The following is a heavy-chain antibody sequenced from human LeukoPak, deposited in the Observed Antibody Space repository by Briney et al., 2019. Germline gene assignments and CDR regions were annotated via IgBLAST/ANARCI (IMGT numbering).Heavy chain of an antibody. Sequence: GGSLRLSCAASGFTFSSCWISWVRQAPGKGLEWVANIQQDGSEKYYVDSVKGRFTISRDNAKNSLYLQMHSLRAEDTAVYYCARGGVYYAFDLWGQGTMVTVSS. V-gene: IGHV3-7*01. CDR1: GFTFSSCW. CDR2: IQQDGSEK. CDR3: ARGGVYYAFDL. J-gene: IGHJ3*01. D-gene: IGHD3-10*01.